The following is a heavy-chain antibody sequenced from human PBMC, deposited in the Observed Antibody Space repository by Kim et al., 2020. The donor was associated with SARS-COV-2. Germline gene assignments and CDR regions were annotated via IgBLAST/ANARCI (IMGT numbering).Heavy chain of an antibody. CDR2: IRSKGYGGTT. V-gene: IGHV3-49*03. CDR3: TRDSPGPYGDYDYYYGMDV. CDR1: GFTFGDYV. J-gene: IGHJ6*02. Sequence: GGSLRLSCTASGFTFGDYVMSWFRQAPGKGLEWVGFIRSKGYGGTTEYAASVKGRFTISRDDSTSIAYLQMNSLKTEDTAVYFCTRDSPGPYGDYDYYYGMDVWGQGTTFTGSS. D-gene: IGHD4-17*01.